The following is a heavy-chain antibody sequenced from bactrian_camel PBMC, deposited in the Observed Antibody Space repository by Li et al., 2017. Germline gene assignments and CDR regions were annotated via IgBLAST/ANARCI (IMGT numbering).Heavy chain of an antibody. D-gene: IGHD4*01. J-gene: IGHJ4*01. Sequence: HVQLVESGGGSVQAGGSLSLSCEASGFTSGSSDMVWYRQAPGNECEVVAKISPDGATYYTEAVKGRFTISRDNTKNTMYLQMNSLRSEDTALYYCATFSSTETQYSDSDHWGQGTQVTVS. CDR1: GFTSGSSD. CDR2: ISPDGAT. CDR3: ATFSSTETQYSDSDH. V-gene: IGHV3S55*01.